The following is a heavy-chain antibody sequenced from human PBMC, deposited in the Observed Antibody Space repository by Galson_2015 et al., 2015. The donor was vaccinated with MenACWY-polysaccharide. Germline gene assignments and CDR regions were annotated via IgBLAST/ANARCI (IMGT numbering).Heavy chain of an antibody. Sequence: TLSLTCTVSGGSISRGDHYWSWIRQPAGKGLEWIGRIYNTGSTNYNPSLKSRVTISVDTSKNQFSLKLTSVTAADTAVYYCARKRYYDSSGYHFDYWGQGTLVTVSS. V-gene: IGHV4-61*02. CDR3: ARKRYYDSSGYHFDY. D-gene: IGHD3-22*01. CDR2: IYNTGST. CDR1: GGSISRGDHY. J-gene: IGHJ4*02.